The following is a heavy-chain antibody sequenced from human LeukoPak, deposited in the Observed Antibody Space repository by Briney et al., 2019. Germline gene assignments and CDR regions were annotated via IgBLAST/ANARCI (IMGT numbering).Heavy chain of an antibody. CDR1: GGSISSYY. V-gene: IGHV4-4*07. D-gene: IGHD3-22*01. J-gene: IGHJ4*02. CDR2: IYTSGST. Sequence: PSETLSLTCTVSGGSISSYYWSWIRQPAGKGLEWIGRIYTSGSTNYNPSLKSRVTMSVDTSKNQFSLNLTSVTAADTAVYYCASTLGYYYDSSGYYYWGQGTLVTVSS. CDR3: ASTLGYYYDSSGYYY.